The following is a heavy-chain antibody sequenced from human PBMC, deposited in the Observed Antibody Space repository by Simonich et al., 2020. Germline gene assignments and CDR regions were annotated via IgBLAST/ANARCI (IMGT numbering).Heavy chain of an antibody. CDR1: GFTFSSYA. V-gene: IGHV3-30*07. J-gene: IGHJ4*02. Sequence: QVQLVESGGGVVQPGRSLRLSCAASGFTFSSYAIHWVRQAPGKGLEWVEFISYDGSNKYYADSVKGRFTISRDNSKNTLYLQMNSLRAEDTAVYYCARDGERYCGGDCYSYFDYWGQGTLVTVSS. D-gene: IGHD2-21*02. CDR2: ISYDGSNK. CDR3: ARDGERYCGGDCYSYFDY.